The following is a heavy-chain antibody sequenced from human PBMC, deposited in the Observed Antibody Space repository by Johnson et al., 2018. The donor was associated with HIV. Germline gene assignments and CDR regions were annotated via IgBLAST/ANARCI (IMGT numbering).Heavy chain of an antibody. CDR1: GFTFDDYG. J-gene: IGHJ3*02. CDR3: ARGRPWGWELRRDAFDI. Sequence: VQLVESGGGVVRPGGSLRLSCAASGFTFDDYGLSWVRQAPGKGLEWVSGMHWNGGSTGYADSVKGRCTIARDNAKNSLYLQMNSMRAEETALYYCARGRPWGWELRRDAFDIWGQGTMVTVSS. V-gene: IGHV3-20*04. D-gene: IGHD1-26*01. CDR2: MHWNGGST.